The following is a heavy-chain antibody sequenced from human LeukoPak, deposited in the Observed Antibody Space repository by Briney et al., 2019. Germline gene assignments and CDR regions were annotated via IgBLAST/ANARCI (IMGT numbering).Heavy chain of an antibody. J-gene: IGHJ4*02. CDR3: ASRDYYGSGNKEPSDY. CDR2: IIPIFGTA. D-gene: IGHD3-10*01. V-gene: IGHV1-69*13. Sequence: ASVKVSCKASGGTFSSYAISWVRQAPGQGLEWMGGIIPIFGTANYAQKFQGRVTITADESTSTAYMELSSLRSEDMAVYYCASRDYYGSGNKEPSDYWGQGTLVTVSS. CDR1: GGTFSSYA.